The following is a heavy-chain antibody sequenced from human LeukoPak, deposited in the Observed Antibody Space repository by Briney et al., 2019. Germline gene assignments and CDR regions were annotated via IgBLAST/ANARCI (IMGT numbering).Heavy chain of an antibody. J-gene: IGHJ5*02. CDR3: ARNRIAARPPNWFDP. CDR2: INYSGRT. CDR1: SDSISGYY. V-gene: IGHV4-59*01. D-gene: IGHD6-6*01. Sequence: SETLSLTCTVSSDSISGYYWSWIRQSPGKGLEWIAYINYSGRTNYNPSLKSRVTISVDTSKNQFSLKLSSVTAADTAVYYCARNRIAARPPNWFDPWGQGTLVTVSS.